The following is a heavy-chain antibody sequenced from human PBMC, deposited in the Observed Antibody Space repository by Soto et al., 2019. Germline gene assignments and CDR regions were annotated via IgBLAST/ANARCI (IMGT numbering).Heavy chain of an antibody. V-gene: IGHV4-30-4*01. CDR3: ARYTKLQYYYDSSGYYHLGFGP. Sequence: SETLSLTCTVSGGSISSGDYYWSWIRQPPGKGLEWIGYIYYSGSTYYNPSLKSRVTISVDTSKNQFSLKLSSVTAADTAVYYCARYTKLQYYYDSSGYYHLGFGPCGQGTLVTVSS. CDR1: GGSISSGDYY. D-gene: IGHD3-22*01. CDR2: IYYSGST. J-gene: IGHJ5*02.